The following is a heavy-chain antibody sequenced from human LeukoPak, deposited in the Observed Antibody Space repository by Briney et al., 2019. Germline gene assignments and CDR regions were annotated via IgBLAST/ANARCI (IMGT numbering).Heavy chain of an antibody. CDR2: IYYSGST. Sequence: SETLSLTCTVSGGSISTYFWSWIRQPPGKGLEWIGYIYYSGSTNYNPSLKSRVTISLDTSKNQFSLKLSSVTAADTAVYYCARDQATIILGYFDYWGQGTLVTVSS. CDR3: ARDQATIILGYFDY. D-gene: IGHD1-26*01. CDR1: GGSISTYF. J-gene: IGHJ4*02. V-gene: IGHV4-59*12.